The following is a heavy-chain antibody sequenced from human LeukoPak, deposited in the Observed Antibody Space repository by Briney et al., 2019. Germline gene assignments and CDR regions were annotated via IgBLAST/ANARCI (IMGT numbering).Heavy chain of an antibody. CDR2: INPNSGGT. J-gene: IGHJ4*02. Sequence: ASVKVSCKASGYTFTGYYMHWVRQAPGQGLEWMGWINPNSGGTNYAQKFQGRVTITADKSTSTAYMELSSLRSEDTAVYYCARDGGIVGDNWGQGTLVTVSS. V-gene: IGHV1-2*02. CDR1: GYTFTGYY. D-gene: IGHD1-26*01. CDR3: ARDGGIVGDN.